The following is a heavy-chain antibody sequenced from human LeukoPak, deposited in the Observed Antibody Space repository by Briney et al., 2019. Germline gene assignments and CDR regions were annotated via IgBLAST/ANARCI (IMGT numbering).Heavy chain of an antibody. CDR3: ARDLSGYDFSLDP. D-gene: IGHD5-12*01. CDR2: IFYSGST. V-gene: IGHV4-39*07. Sequence: PSETLSLTCTVSGGSISSSSYYWAWIRQPPGKELKWIGSIFYSGSTYYNPSLKSRVTISVDTSKNQFSLKLSSVTAADTAVYYCARDLSGYDFSLDPWGQGTLVTVSS. CDR1: GGSISSSSYY. J-gene: IGHJ5*02.